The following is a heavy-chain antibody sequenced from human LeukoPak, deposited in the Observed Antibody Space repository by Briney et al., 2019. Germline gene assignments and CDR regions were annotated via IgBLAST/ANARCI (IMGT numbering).Heavy chain of an antibody. CDR3: ASRHYDFGYY. CDR1: GFAFSSFG. V-gene: IGHV3-48*02. J-gene: IGHJ4*02. Sequence: GGSLRLSCAASGFAFSSFGMNWVRQAPGKGLQWVSYISSSSSTIYYADSVKGRFTISRDNAKISLYLQMNSLRDEDTAVYYCASRHYDFGYYWGQGTLVTVSS. D-gene: IGHD4-17*01. CDR2: ISSSSSTI.